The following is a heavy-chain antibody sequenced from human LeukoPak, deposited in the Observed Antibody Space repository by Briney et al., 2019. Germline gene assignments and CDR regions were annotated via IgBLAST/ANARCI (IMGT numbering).Heavy chain of an antibody. CDR3: ARNGIGTTYDAFGI. J-gene: IGHJ3*02. CDR1: GDSVASNSAA. Sequence: SQTLSLTCAISGDSVASNSAAWNWIRQSPSRGLEWLGRTYFRSKWYNDYAVSVKSRIIINADTSKNHFSLQLNSVTPEDTAVYFCARNGIGTTYDAFGIWGQGTMVTVSS. V-gene: IGHV6-1*01. D-gene: IGHD1-1*01. CDR2: TYFRSKWYN.